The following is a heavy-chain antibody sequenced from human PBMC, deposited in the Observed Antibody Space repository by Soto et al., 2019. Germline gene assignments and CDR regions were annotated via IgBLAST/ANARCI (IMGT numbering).Heavy chain of an antibody. CDR2: VSGSGGST. J-gene: IGHJ3*02. Sequence: EVQLLESGGGLVQPGGSLRLSCAASGFIFSSYAMNWVRQAPGKGREWVSAVSGSGGSTYYADSVKGRFTVSRDNSKNTLYLQMNSLRAEDTAVYYCAKDYNWNPDAFDIWGQGTMVTVSS. V-gene: IGHV3-23*01. CDR1: GFIFSSYA. D-gene: IGHD1-20*01. CDR3: AKDYNWNPDAFDI.